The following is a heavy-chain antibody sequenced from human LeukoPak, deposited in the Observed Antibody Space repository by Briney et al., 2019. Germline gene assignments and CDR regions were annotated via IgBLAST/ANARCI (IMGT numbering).Heavy chain of an antibody. CDR1: GGSISSSSYY. Sequence: PSETLSLTCTVSGGSISSSSYYWGWIRQPPGKGLEWIGSIYYSGSTYYNPSLKSRVTISVDTSKNQFSLRLSSVTAADTAVYYCARARDGSGSYYPNWFDPWGQGTLVTVSS. D-gene: IGHD3-10*01. CDR2: IYYSGST. CDR3: ARARDGSGSYYPNWFDP. V-gene: IGHV4-39*07. J-gene: IGHJ5*02.